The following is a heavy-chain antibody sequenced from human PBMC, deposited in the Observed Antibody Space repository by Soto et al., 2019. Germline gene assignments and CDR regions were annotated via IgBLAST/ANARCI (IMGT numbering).Heavy chain of an antibody. D-gene: IGHD6-6*01. CDR1: GGSISSSSYY. V-gene: IGHV4-39*01. Sequence: SETLSLTCTVSGGSISSSSYYWGWIRQPPGKGLEWIGSIYCSGSTYYNPSLKGRFTISVDTSKNQFSLKLSSVTAADTAVYYCASVGLVPYYFDYWGQGTLVTVSS. CDR2: IYCSGST. CDR3: ASVGLVPYYFDY. J-gene: IGHJ4*02.